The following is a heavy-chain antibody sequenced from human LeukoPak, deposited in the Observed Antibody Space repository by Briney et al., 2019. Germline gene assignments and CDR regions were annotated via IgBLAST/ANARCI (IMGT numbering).Heavy chain of an antibody. J-gene: IGHJ4*02. CDR1: GYTFTSYD. V-gene: IGHV1-8*01. CDR3: ARGLPGGYCSGGSCYSAGYYFDY. Sequence: ASVKVSRKASGYTFTSYDINWVRQATGQGLEWMGWMNPNSGNTGYAQKFQGRVTMTRNTSISTAYMELSSLRSEDTAVYYCARGLPGGYCSGGSCYSAGYYFDYWGQGTLVTVSS. D-gene: IGHD2-15*01. CDR2: MNPNSGNT.